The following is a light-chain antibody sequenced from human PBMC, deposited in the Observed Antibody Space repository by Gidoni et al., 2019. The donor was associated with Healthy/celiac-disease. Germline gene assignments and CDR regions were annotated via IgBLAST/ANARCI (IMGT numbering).Light chain of an antibody. CDR3: QQYNNWPRT. Sequence: DILMTQSPATLSVSPGDRVTLSCRASQSIGNNFAWYQQRPGQAPRLLIYGASTRATGVSARFSGSGSGTEFTLSIKSLQSEDFAVYYCQQYNNWPRTFGQGTKVEIK. V-gene: IGKV3-15*01. J-gene: IGKJ1*01. CDR2: GAS. CDR1: QSIGNN.